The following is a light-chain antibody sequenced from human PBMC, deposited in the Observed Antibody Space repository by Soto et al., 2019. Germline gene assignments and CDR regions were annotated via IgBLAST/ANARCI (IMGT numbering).Light chain of an antibody. CDR3: QQYYSYPFT. CDR2: AAS. CDR1: QGISSY. Sequence: AIRMTQSPSSFSASTGDRVTITCRASQGISSYLAWYQQKPGKAPKLLIYAASTLQSGVPSRFSGSGSGTDFTLTISCLQSEDFAPYYCQQYYSYPFTFGGGTKVEIK. J-gene: IGKJ4*01. V-gene: IGKV1-8*01.